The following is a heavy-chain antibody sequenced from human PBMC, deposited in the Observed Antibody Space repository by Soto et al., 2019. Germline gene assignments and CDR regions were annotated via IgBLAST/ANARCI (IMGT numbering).Heavy chain of an antibody. J-gene: IGHJ6*02. Sequence: QVQLVESGGGVVQPGRSLRLSCAASGFTFSSYAMHWVRQAPGKGLEWVAVISYDGSNKYYADSVKGRFTISRDNSKNTLYLHMNSLRAEDTAVYYCARGQQLPPADYYGMDVWGQGTTVTVSS. CDR2: ISYDGSNK. CDR1: GFTFSSYA. V-gene: IGHV3-30-3*01. D-gene: IGHD6-13*01. CDR3: ARGQQLPPADYYGMDV.